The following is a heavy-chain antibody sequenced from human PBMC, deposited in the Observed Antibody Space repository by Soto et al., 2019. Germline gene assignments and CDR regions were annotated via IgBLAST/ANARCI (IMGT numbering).Heavy chain of an antibody. CDR2: IDEDGSQR. CDR1: DFTFSAHW. Sequence: GGSLRLSCTVSDFTFSAHWMHWVRQAPGKGLVWVSRIDEDGSQRHYADSVKGRFTISRDNAKNTLFLEMNSLTDDDTAIYFCSRGTIDWPGVDYWGPGTLVTVSS. V-gene: IGHV3-74*01. J-gene: IGHJ4*02. D-gene: IGHD3-9*01. CDR3: SRGTIDWPGVDY.